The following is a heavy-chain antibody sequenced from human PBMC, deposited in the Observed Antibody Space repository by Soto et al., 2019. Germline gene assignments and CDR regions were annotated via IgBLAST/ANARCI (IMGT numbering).Heavy chain of an antibody. CDR2: ISAYNGNT. V-gene: IGHV1-18*01. D-gene: IGHD6-13*01. CDR3: ATSGVAAAGNGNWFDP. Sequence: ASVKVSCKASGYTFTSYGISWVRQAPGQGLEWMGWISAYNGNTNYAQKLQGRVTMTTDTSTSTAYMELRSLRSEDTAVYYCATSGVAAAGNGNWFDPWGQGTLVTVSS. J-gene: IGHJ5*02. CDR1: GYTFTSYG.